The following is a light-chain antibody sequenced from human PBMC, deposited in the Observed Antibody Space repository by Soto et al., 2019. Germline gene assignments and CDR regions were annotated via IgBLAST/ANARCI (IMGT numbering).Light chain of an antibody. Sequence: QSALTHPPSASWTPGQRVTISCSGGISNIGSNPVYWHQHLPGTAPKLLVYRNNQRPSGVPDRFSDSKSGTSAFLAISGLRSEDEADYYCAAWDDRLSAYVFGTGTKVTVL. CDR3: AAWDDRLSAYV. CDR2: RNN. V-gene: IGLV1-47*01. CDR1: ISNIGSNP. J-gene: IGLJ1*01.